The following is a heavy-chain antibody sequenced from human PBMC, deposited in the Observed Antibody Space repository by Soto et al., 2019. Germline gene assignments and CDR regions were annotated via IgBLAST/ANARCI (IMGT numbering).Heavy chain of an antibody. V-gene: IGHV4-34*01. CDR2: INHSGST. J-gene: IGHJ4*02. Sequence: SETLSLTCAVYGGSFSGYYWSWIRQPPGKGLEWIGEINHSGSTNYNPSLKSRVTISVDTSKHQFSLKLSSVTAADTAVYYCARGYGDFDYWGQGTLVTVSS. D-gene: IGHD4-17*01. CDR1: GGSFSGYY. CDR3: ARGYGDFDY.